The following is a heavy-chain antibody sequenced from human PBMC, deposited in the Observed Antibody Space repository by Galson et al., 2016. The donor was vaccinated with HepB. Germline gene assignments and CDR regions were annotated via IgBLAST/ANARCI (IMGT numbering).Heavy chain of an antibody. CDR1: GYTFTNYT. CDR3: ARDRYSYCDY. V-gene: IGHV1-3*01. J-gene: IGHJ4*02. CDR2: INAGNDNT. D-gene: IGHD5-18*01. Sequence: SVKVSCKASGYTFTNYTMHWVRQAPGQRLEWMGWINAGNDNTKYSQKFQGRLIITTDTSASTALMELSSLKSEDTALYYCARDRYSYCDYWGQGTLVTVSS.